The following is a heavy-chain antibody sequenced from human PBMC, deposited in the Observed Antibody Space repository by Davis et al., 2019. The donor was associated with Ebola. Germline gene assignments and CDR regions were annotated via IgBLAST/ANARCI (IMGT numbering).Heavy chain of an antibody. CDR1: GYSFTSYG. V-gene: IGHV1-18*01. CDR2: ISAYNGNT. J-gene: IGHJ6*04. Sequence: GESLKISCKGSGYSFTSYGITWVRQAPGQGLEWMGWISAYNGNTNYTQKLQGRVTMTTDTSTSTAYMELSSLRSEDTAVYYCAREVIVVVTATHYYYYGMDVWGKGTTVTVSS. D-gene: IGHD2-21*02. CDR3: AREVIVVVTATHYYYYGMDV.